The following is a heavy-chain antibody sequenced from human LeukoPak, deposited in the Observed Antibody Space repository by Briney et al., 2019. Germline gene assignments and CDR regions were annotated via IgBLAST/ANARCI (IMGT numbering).Heavy chain of an antibody. Sequence: QTGGSLRLSCAASGFTFRSYAMSWVRQAPGKGLEWVSGISGSGDSTYYADSVKGRFTISRDNSKNTLYLQMNSLRVEDTAVYYCAKLKGVDYDFWSGLIGYWGQGTLVTVSS. J-gene: IGHJ4*02. V-gene: IGHV3-23*01. CDR2: ISGSGDST. CDR1: GFTFRSYA. CDR3: AKLKGVDYDFWSGLIGY. D-gene: IGHD3-3*01.